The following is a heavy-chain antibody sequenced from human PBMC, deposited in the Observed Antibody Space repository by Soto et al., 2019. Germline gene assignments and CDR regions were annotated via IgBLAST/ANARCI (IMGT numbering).Heavy chain of an antibody. CDR3: ARGLGYCSSTSCFGI. CDR2: ISAYNGNS. CDR1: GYTFTSYG. D-gene: IGHD2-2*01. Sequence: ASVIVSCKTSGYTFTSYGISWVRQTPGQGLEWMGWISAYNGNSNYAQKLQGRVTMTTDTSTSTAYMELRSLRSDATAVYYCARGLGYCSSTSCFGIWGQGTMVTVSS. J-gene: IGHJ3*02. V-gene: IGHV1-18*04.